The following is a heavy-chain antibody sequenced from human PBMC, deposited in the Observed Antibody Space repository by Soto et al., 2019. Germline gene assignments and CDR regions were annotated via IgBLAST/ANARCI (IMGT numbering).Heavy chain of an antibody. CDR2: ISGSGGST. Sequence: EVQLLESGGGLVQPGGSLRLSCAASGFTFSSYAMSWVRQAPGKGLEWVSAISGSGGSTYYADSGKGRFPISRDNSKTTLYLQRNSLRAEDTAVYYCAKDVRSTWIQLWLPLDYWGQGTLVTVSS. D-gene: IGHD5-18*01. J-gene: IGHJ4*02. CDR1: GFTFSSYA. V-gene: IGHV3-23*01. CDR3: AKDVRSTWIQLWLPLDY.